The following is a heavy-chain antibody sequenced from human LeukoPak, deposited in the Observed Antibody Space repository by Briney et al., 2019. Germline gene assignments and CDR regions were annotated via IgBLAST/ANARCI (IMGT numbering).Heavy chain of an antibody. CDR3: ARDGNNIATAAGVYYYGMDV. J-gene: IGHJ6*02. V-gene: IGHV3-21*01. CDR1: GFNFRSYS. D-gene: IGHD6-13*01. CDR2: ISSSSTYI. Sequence: PGGSLRLSCVVSGFNFRSYSMNWVRQAPGKGLEWVSSISSSSTYIYYADSVKGRFTISRDNAKNSLYLQMNSLRAEDTAVYYCARDGNNIATAAGVYYYGMDVWDQGTTVTVSS.